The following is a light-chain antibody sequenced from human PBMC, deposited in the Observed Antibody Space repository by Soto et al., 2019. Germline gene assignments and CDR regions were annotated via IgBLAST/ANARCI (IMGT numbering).Light chain of an antibody. CDR2: EVS. CDR3: SSYTTSRTLLYV. CDR1: SSDVGGYQY. V-gene: IGLV2-14*01. J-gene: IGLJ1*01. Sequence: QSALTQPASVSGSPGQSVTISCTGTSSDVGGYQYVSWYQQHPGKAPKLMIYEVSNRPSGVSNRFSGSKSGNTASLTISGLQAEDEAADYCSSYTTSRTLLYVFGTGTKVTVL.